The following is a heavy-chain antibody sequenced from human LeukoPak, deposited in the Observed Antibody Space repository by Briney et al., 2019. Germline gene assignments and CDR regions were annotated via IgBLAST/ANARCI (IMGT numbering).Heavy chain of an antibody. CDR3: ASIGVRYYDFWTGAFDI. Sequence: ASVKVSCKPSGGTFSSYAISWVRQAPGQGLEWMGRIIPIFGTANYAQKFQGRVTITTDESTSTAYMELSSLRSEDTAVYYCASIGVRYYDFWTGAFDIWGQGTMVTVSS. CDR2: IIPIFGTA. V-gene: IGHV1-69*05. J-gene: IGHJ3*02. CDR1: GGTFSSYA. D-gene: IGHD3-3*01.